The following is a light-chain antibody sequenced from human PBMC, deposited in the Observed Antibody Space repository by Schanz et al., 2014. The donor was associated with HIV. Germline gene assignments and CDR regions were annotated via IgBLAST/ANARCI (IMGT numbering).Light chain of an antibody. CDR3: AVWDDSLKGVV. CDR2: SNN. V-gene: IGLV1-44*01. CDR1: SSNIGSNI. Sequence: QSVLTQPPSASGTPGQRVTISCSGSSSNIGSNIVNWYQQLPGTAPKLLIHSNNQRPSGVPDRFSGSRSGTSASLAISGLQSADESDYYCAVWDDSLKGVVFGGGTKLTVL. J-gene: IGLJ2*01.